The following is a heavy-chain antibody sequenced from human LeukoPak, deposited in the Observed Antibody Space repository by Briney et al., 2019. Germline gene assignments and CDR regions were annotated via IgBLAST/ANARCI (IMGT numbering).Heavy chain of an antibody. D-gene: IGHD3-3*01. CDR2: IYYSGST. J-gene: IGHJ6*03. V-gene: IGHV4-31*03. Sequence: SETLSLTCTVSGGSISSGGYYWSWIRQHPGKGLEWIGYIYYSGSTYYNPSLKSRVTISVDTSKNQFSLKLSSVTAADTAVYYCARESDDFWSGYRKRNYYYYMVVWGKGTTVTVSS. CDR1: GGSISSGGYY. CDR3: ARESDDFWSGYRKRNYYYYMVV.